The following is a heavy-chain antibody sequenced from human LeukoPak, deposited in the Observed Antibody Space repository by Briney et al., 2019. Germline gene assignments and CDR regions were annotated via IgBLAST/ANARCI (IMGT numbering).Heavy chain of an antibody. CDR1: GYTFTSYD. V-gene: IGHV1-69*13. CDR3: ARGGTVTTNWFDP. D-gene: IGHD4-17*01. CDR2: IIPIFGTA. J-gene: IGHJ5*02. Sequence: GASVKVSCKASGYTFTSYDINWVRQATGQGLEWMGGIIPIFGTANYAQKFQGRVTITADESTSTAYMELSSLRSEDTAVYYCARGGTVTTNWFDPWGQGTLVTVSS.